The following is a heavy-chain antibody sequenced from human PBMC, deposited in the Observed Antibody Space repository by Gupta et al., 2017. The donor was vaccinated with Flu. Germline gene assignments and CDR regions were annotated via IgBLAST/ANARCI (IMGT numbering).Heavy chain of an antibody. J-gene: IGHJ4*02. Sequence: QVQLQQSGPGLVKPSLPLSLTCAISGARVPSNSAAWNWIRQSPSRGLEWLGRTYYRSKWYNDYAVSVKSRITINPDTSKNHFSLQLKSVTPEDTAVYYCTKSTAGTIAFEYWGQGTLVTVSS. CDR2: TYYRSKWYN. D-gene: IGHD6-19*01. CDR1: GARVPSNSAA. CDR3: TKSTAGTIAFEY. V-gene: IGHV6-1*01.